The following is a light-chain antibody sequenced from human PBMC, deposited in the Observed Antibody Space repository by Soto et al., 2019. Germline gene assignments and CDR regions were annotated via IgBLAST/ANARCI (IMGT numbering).Light chain of an antibody. Sequence: EIVMTQEPSTLAVSQGARASLSCRASQSVSSNLAWYQQKPGQAPRLLIYGASTRATGIPARFSGSGSGTEFTLTISSLQSEDFAGYYCQQRSNWPPITFGQGTRLEIK. CDR3: QQRSNWPPIT. J-gene: IGKJ5*01. CDR1: QSVSSN. V-gene: IGKV3-15*01. CDR2: GAS.